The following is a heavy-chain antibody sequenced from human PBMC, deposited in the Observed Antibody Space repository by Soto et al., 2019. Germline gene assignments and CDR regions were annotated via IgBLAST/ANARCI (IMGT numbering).Heavy chain of an antibody. CDR1: GFTFSDDY. J-gene: IGHJ3*02. V-gene: IGHV3-11*01. CDR2: ISSSGSTI. Sequence: PGGSLRLSCAASGFTFSDDYMSWIRQAPGKGLEWVSYISSSGSTIYYADSVKGRFTISRDNAKNSLYLQMNSLRAEDTAVYYCAREKVAATPRGAFDIWGQGTMVTVSS. D-gene: IGHD2-15*01. CDR3: AREKVAATPRGAFDI.